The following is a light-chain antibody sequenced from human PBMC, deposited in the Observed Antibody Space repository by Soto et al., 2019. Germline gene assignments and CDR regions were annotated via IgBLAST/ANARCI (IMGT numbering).Light chain of an antibody. CDR3: QQSASPLIT. J-gene: IGKJ5*01. CDR2: ASS. V-gene: IGKV1-39*01. Sequence: DIQMTQSPSSLSASVGDRVSITCRASQSISSYLNWYRYKPGKAPKLLIYASSSLHSGVPSRFSGSGSGTDFTLTINSLQPEDFATYYCQQSASPLITFGQGTRLEIK. CDR1: QSISSY.